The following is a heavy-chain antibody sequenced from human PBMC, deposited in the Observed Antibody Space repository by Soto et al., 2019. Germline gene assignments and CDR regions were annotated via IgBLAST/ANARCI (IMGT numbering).Heavy chain of an antibody. V-gene: IGHV3-74*01. D-gene: IGHD2-21*02. J-gene: IGHJ6*02. CDR3: AREVTPEFYYYYYGMDV. CDR1: GFTFSSYW. Sequence: GGSLRLSCAASGFTFSSYWMHWVRQAPGKGLVWVSRINSDGSSTSYADSVKGRFTISRDNAKNTLYLQMNSLRAEDTAVYYCAREVTPEFYYYYYGMDVWGQGTTVTVSS. CDR2: INSDGSST.